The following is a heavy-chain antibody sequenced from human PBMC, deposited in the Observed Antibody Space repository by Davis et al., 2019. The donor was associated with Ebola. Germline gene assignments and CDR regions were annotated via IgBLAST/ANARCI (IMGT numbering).Heavy chain of an antibody. V-gene: IGHV4-34*01. J-gene: IGHJ6*02. CDR3: ARGYYDFWSGYYPNYYYYGMDV. D-gene: IGHD3-3*01. CDR2: INHSGST. CDR1: GGSFSGYY. Sequence: SETLSLTCAVYGGSFSGYYWSWIRQPPGKGLEWIGEINHSGSTNYNPSLKSRVTISVDTSKNQFSLKLSSVTAADTAVYYCARGYYDFWSGYYPNYYYYGMDVWGQGTTVTVSS.